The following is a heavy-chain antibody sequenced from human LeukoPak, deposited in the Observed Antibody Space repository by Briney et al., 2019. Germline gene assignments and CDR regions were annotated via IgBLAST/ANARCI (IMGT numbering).Heavy chain of an antibody. V-gene: IGHV3-30-3*01. CDR3: ARDSRIAARPSGDY. D-gene: IGHD6-6*01. CDR1: GFTFSSYA. CDR2: ISYDGSNK. J-gene: IGHJ4*02. Sequence: GGSLRLSCAASGFTFSSYAMHWVRQAPGKGLEWVAVISYDGSNKYHADSVKGRFTISRDNSKNTLYLQMNSLRAEDTAVYYCARDSRIAARPSGDYWGQGTLVTVSS.